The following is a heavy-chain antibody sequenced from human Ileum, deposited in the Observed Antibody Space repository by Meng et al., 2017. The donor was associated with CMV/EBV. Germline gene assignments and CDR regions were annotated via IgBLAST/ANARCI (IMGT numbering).Heavy chain of an antibody. J-gene: IGHJ1*01. V-gene: IGHV2-5*02. CDR3: VHPASGASLDFQH. D-gene: IGHD2-15*01. CDR2: IYGDDDK. CDR1: CFSLSSSGVG. Sequence: KDAAPTLMKPTSTTTACCPFYCFSLSSSGVGVGWTRQPPGKALEWLAFIYGDDDKRYSPLLKSRLTITKDTSKNQVVLTMTNMDPVDTGTYYCVHPASGASLDFQHWGQGTLVTVSS.